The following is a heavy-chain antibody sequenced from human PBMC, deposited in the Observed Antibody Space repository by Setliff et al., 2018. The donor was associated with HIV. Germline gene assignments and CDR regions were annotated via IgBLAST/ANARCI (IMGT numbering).Heavy chain of an antibody. J-gene: IGHJ6*02. D-gene: IGHD3-10*01. CDR2: MNPNSGNT. Sequence: ASVKVSCKASGYTFTSDYIHWVRQAPGQGLEWMGWMNPNSGNTGYAQKFQGRVTITRNTSISTAYMELSSLRSEDTAVYYCARGVGVGYYGSGSHYPYYYYGMDVWGQGTTVTVSS. V-gene: IGHV1-8*01. CDR1: GYTFTSDY. CDR3: ARGVGVGYYGSGSHYPYYYYGMDV.